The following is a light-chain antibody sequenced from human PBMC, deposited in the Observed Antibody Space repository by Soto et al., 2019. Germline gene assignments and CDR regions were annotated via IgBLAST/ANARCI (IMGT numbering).Light chain of an antibody. CDR1: SSDIGRYNY. CDR3: SSYTTSSTYV. J-gene: IGLJ1*01. Sequence: QSALTQPASLSGSPGQSITVSCTGTSSDIGRYNYVSWYRQHPGKAPKLIIYDVSKRPSGVSNRFSGSKSANTASLTISGLQAEDEADYYCSSYTTSSTYVFGTGTKVTVL. CDR2: DVS. V-gene: IGLV2-14*01.